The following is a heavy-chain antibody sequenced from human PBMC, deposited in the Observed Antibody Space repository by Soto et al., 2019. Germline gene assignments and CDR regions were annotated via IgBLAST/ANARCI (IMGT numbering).Heavy chain of an antibody. D-gene: IGHD3-3*01. CDR1: GFTFSSYG. CDR2: MWYDGSNK. V-gene: IGHV3-33*06. CDR3: AKEFCSDPFDY. Sequence: GGSLRLSCAASGFTFSSYGMHWVRQAPGKGLEWVAVMWYDGSNKYYADSVKGRFTISRDNSKNTLYLQMNSLRAEDTAVYYCAKEFCSDPFDYWGQGSLVPVSS. J-gene: IGHJ4*02.